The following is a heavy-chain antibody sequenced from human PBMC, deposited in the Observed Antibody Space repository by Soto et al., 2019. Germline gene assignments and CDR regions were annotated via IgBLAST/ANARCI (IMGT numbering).Heavy chain of an antibody. CDR2: IYSCGST. CDR1: GFTVSSNY. CDR3: ARVHAHYYDSSGPNWFDP. J-gene: IGHJ5*02. D-gene: IGHD3-22*01. Sequence: GGSLRLSCAASGFTVSSNYMSWVRQAPGKGLEWVSVIYSCGSTYYAASVKGRFTISRDNSKNTLYLQMNSLRAEDTAVYYCARVHAHYYDSSGPNWFDPWGQGTLVTVSS. V-gene: IGHV3-66*03.